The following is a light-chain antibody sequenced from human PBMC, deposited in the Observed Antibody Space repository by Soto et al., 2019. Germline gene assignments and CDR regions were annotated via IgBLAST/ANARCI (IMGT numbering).Light chain of an antibody. J-gene: IGKJ2*01. CDR2: WGS. CDR1: QSLLHTNGYNY. Sequence: DIVMTQSPLSLPVTPGEPASISCRSSQSLLHTNGYNYLDWYLQKPGQSPQLLIYWGSNRASGVPDRFSGSGSGTDFTLKISRAEAEDVGVYYCMQALQTPPYTFGQGTKLEIK. V-gene: IGKV2-28*01. CDR3: MQALQTPPYT.